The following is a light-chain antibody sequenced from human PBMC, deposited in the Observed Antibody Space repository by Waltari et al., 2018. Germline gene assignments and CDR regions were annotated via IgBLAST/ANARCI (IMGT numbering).Light chain of an antibody. J-gene: IGLJ1*01. CDR2: DIN. CDR3: SSYAGRSTYV. CDR1: SSHVGGYNL. Sequence: QSALTQPASVSGSPGQSITISCTGTSSHVGGYNLASWYQQHPGKAPKLMIYDINKRPSGISNRFSGSKSGNTASLTISGLQAEDEADYYCSSYAGRSTYVFGTGTTVTVL. V-gene: IGLV2-23*02.